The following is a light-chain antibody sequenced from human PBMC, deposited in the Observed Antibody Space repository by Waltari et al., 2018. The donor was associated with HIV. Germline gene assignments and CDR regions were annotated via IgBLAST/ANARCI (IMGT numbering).Light chain of an antibody. Sequence: DIQMTQSPSTLSASVGDRVTITCRASQRISSWLAWYQQKAGKAHRMIIYKSSTLAKGVPSRFSGRGSGAEFTLSIDSLQPDDFATYYCQQEGAFGQGTKVEIK. CDR3: QQEGA. V-gene: IGKV1-5*03. CDR1: QRISSW. J-gene: IGKJ1*01. CDR2: KSS.